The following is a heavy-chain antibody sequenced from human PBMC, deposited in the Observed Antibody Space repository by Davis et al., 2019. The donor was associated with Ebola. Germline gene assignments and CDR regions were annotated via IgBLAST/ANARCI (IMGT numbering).Heavy chain of an antibody. CDR3: ARCSDYDFWSGFDY. J-gene: IGHJ4*02. CDR2: IDWDDDK. V-gene: IGHV2-70*11. Sequence: SGPTLVKPTQTLTLTCTFSGFSLTSPGMCVSWIRQPPGKALEWLARIDWDDDKYYSTSLNTRLTISKDTSKNQVVLTVTNMDPVDTATYYCARCSDYDFWSGFDYWGQGNLVTVSS. CDR1: GFSLTSPGMC. D-gene: IGHD3-3*01.